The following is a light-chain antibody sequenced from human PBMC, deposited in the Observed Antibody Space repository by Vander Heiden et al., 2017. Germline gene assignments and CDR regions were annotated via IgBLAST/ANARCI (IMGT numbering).Light chain of an antibody. CDR3: QQRISWPAT. J-gene: IGKJ1*01. V-gene: IGKV3-11*01. CDR2: ESS. Sequence: EIVLTQSPATLSLSPGDSATLPSRPSQSVSYYLSWHQPKAGQGPRLLIYESSKKATGSPARFSGSGSGKDFTLTNSDLEPEDFAVYYCQQRISWPATFGPGTKVEI. CDR1: QSVSYY.